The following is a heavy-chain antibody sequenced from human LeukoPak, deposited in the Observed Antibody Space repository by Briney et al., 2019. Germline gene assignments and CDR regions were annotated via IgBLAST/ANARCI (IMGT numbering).Heavy chain of an antibody. CDR1: GGSISSYY. CDR2: IYHTGST. J-gene: IGHJ4*02. V-gene: IGHV4-59*01. CDR3: ARRGRNSSGWQDYL. D-gene: IGHD6-25*01. Sequence: SETLSLTCTVSGGSISSYYWSWIRQPPGKGLEWIANIYHTGSTNYNPSLSSRVTISIDTAKSQFSLKLTSVTAADTAVYYCARRGRNSSGWQDYLWGQGTLVTVSS.